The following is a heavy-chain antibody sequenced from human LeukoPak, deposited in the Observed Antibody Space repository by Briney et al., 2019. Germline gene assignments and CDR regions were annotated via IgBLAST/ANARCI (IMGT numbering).Heavy chain of an antibody. J-gene: IGHJ3*02. CDR1: GFTFSRYS. CDR2: ISGSSSYI. CDR3: ARVSAGVIGMKDVFDI. Sequence: PGGSLRLSCAASGFTFSRYSMNWVRQAPGKGLEWASSISGSSSYIYYADSVKGRFTISRHNAKNSLYLQMNSLRAEDTAVYYCARVSAGVIGMKDVFDIWGQGTMVTVSS. V-gene: IGHV3-21*01. D-gene: IGHD3-16*02.